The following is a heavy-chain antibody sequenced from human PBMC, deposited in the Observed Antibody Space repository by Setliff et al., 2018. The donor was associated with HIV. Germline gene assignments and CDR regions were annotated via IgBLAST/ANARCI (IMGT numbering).Heavy chain of an antibody. D-gene: IGHD5-12*01. CDR2: IADGARAI. CDR3: TRDRQNYDGAYDFDY. J-gene: IGHJ4*02. V-gene: IGHV3-48*03. Sequence: HPGGSLRLSCAASGFMFHTYHINWVRQMPGKGFEWISFIADGARAIHYADSVKGRFTVSRDDAKNSVYLQMTSLRVEDSGIYYCTRDRQNYDGAYDFDYWGQGTVVTVSS. CDR1: GFMFHTYH.